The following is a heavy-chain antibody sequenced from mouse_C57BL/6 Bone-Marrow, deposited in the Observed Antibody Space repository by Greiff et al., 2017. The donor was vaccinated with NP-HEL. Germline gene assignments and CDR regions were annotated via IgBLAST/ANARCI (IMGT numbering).Heavy chain of an antibody. CDR3: ARVNWEGYAMDY. Sequence: EVKLVESGGGLVKPGGSLKLSCAASGFTFSSYAMSWVRQTPEKRLEWVATISAGGSYTYYPDNVKGRFPITIDNAKNNLYLQMSHLKSEDTAVYYCARVNWEGYAMDYWGQGTSVTVSS. V-gene: IGHV5-4*03. J-gene: IGHJ4*01. D-gene: IGHD4-1*01. CDR1: GFTFSSYA. CDR2: ISAGGSYT.